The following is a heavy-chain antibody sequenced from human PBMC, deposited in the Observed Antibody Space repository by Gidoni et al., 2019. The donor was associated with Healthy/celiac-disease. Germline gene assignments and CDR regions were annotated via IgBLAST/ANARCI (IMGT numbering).Heavy chain of an antibody. D-gene: IGHD6-13*01. CDR2: INAGNGNT. J-gene: IGHJ1*01. V-gene: IGHV1-3*01. Sequence: QVQLVQSGAEVKKPGASVKVSCKSSGYTFTSYAMHWVRQAPGQRLEWMGWINAGNGNTKYSQKFQGRVTITRDTSASTAYMELSSLRSEDTAVYYCARAGPGQQLVRGYFQHWGQGTLVTVSS. CDR3: ARAGPGQQLVRGYFQH. CDR1: GYTFTSYA.